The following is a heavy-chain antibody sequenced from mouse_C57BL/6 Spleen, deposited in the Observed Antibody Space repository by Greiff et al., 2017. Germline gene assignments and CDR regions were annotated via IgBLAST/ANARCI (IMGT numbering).Heavy chain of an antibody. CDR3: ARCDYGSSLDY. CDR1: GYTFTGYW. J-gene: IGHJ2*01. V-gene: IGHV1-9*01. CDR2: ILPGSGST. Sequence: QVQLKQSGAELMKPGASVKLSCKATGYTFTGYWIEWVKQRPGHGLEWIGEILPGSGSTNYNEKFKGKATFTADTSSNTAYMQLSSLTTEDSATYDCARCDYGSSLDYWGQGTTLTVSS. D-gene: IGHD1-1*01.